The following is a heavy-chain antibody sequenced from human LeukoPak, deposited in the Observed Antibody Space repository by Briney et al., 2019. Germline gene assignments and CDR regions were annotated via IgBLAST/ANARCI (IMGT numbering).Heavy chain of an antibody. J-gene: IGHJ4*02. V-gene: IGHV1-46*03. CDR2: INPSGGST. D-gene: IGHD3-22*01. Sequence: ASVKVSCKASGYTFTSYYMHWVRQAPGQGLEWMGIINPSGGSTSYAQKFQGGVTMTRDTSTSTVYMELSSLRSGDTAVYYCARVTPNYYDSSGPTGSFDYWGQGTLVTVSS. CDR3: ARVTPNYYDSSGPTGSFDY. CDR1: GYTFTSYY.